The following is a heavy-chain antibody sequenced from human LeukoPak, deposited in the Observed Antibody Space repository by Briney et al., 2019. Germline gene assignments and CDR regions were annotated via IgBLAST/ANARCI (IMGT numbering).Heavy chain of an antibody. V-gene: IGHV4-30-4*01. D-gene: IGHD6-19*01. CDR3: ARVRSSGWYRQRGNYYYYGMDV. CDR1: GGSISSGDYY. J-gene: IGHJ6*02. Sequence: SETLSLTCTVSGGSISSGDYYWSWIRQPPGKGLEWIGYIYYSGSTYYNPSLKSRVTISVDTSKNQFSLQLNSVTPEDTAVYYCARVRSSGWYRQRGNYYYYGMDVWGQGTTVTVSS. CDR2: IYYSGST.